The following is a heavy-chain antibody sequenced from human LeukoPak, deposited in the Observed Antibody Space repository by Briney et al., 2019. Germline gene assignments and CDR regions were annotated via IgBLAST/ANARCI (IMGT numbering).Heavy chain of an antibody. D-gene: IGHD3-9*01. CDR2: IYYNGNT. CDR3: ARHYDILTGLWGYYFDY. V-gene: IGHV4-59*08. Sequence: PSETLSLTCTVSGGSISSYYWSWIRQPPGKGLEWIGYIYYNGNTNYNPSLNSRVTISIDTSKNQFSLKLSSVTAADTAVYYCARHYDILTGLWGYYFDYWGQGTLVTVSS. CDR1: GGSISSYY. J-gene: IGHJ4*02.